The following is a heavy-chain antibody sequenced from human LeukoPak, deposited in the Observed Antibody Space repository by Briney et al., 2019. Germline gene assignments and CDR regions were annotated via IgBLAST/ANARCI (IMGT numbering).Heavy chain of an antibody. D-gene: IGHD5-18*01. CDR1: GFTFSSYG. Sequence: GGSLRLSCAASGFTFSSYGMHWVRQAPGKGLEWVAFIRYDGSNKYYADSVKGRFTISRDNSKNTLYLQMNSLRAEDTAVYYCAKGIPRGYSYGGDDAFDIWGQGTMVTVSS. CDR2: IRYDGSNK. V-gene: IGHV3-30*02. J-gene: IGHJ3*02. CDR3: AKGIPRGYSYGGDDAFDI.